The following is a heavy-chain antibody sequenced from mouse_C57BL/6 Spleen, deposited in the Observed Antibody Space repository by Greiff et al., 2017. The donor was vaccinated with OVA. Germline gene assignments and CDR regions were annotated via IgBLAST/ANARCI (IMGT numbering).Heavy chain of an antibody. Sequence: EVKLQESGPGLVKPSQSLSLTCSVTGYSITSGYYWNWIRQFPGNKLEWMGYISYDGSNNYNPSLKNRISITRDTSKNQFFLKLNSVTTEDTATYYCARGSGNLDYWGQGTTLTVSS. V-gene: IGHV3-6*01. J-gene: IGHJ2*01. CDR2: ISYDGSN. D-gene: IGHD2-1*01. CDR3: ARGSGNLDY. CDR1: GYSITSGYY.